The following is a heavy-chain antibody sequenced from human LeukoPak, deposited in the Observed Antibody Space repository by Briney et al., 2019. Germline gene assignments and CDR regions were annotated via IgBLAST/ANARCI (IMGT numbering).Heavy chain of an antibody. CDR2: IRGSGANT. Sequence: GGSLRLSCAASGFTFSRYAMSWVRQAPGKGLEWVSAIRGSGANTYYADSVKGRFTISRDNSKNTLFLQMNSLRAEDTAVYYCAKEELEVAGTRDCWGQGTLVTVSS. D-gene: IGHD6-19*01. CDR1: GFTFSRYA. V-gene: IGHV3-23*01. CDR3: AKEELEVAGTRDC. J-gene: IGHJ4*02.